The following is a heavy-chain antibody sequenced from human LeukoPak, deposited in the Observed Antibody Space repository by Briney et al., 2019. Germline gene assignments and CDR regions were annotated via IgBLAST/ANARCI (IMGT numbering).Heavy chain of an antibody. CDR2: IYYSGST. V-gene: IGHV4-39*07. D-gene: IGHD2-15*01. J-gene: IGHJ5*02. Sequence: SETLSLTCSVSGDSIAESSYYWGWIRQSPGKGLEWIGSIYYSGSTYYNPSLKSRVTISVDTSKNQFSLKLSSVTAADTAVYYCARIIVVVVAATGGNWFDPWGQGTLVTVSS. CDR3: ARIIVVVVAATGGNWFDP. CDR1: GDSIAESSYY.